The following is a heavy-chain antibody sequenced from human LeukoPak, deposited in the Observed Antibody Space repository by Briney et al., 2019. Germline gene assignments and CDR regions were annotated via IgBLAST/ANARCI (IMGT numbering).Heavy chain of an antibody. J-gene: IGHJ4*01. CDR2: IYYSGST. D-gene: IGHD5-18*01. CDR3: ARGDARGYSYGHLHFDH. CDR1: GGSISSYY. V-gene: IGHV4-59*01. Sequence: SETLSLTCTVSGGSISSYYWSWIRQPPGKGLEWIGYIYYSGSTNYNPSLKSRVTISIDTSRNQVSLKLSSVTAADTAVYYCARGDARGYSYGHLHFDHWGHGTLVTVSS.